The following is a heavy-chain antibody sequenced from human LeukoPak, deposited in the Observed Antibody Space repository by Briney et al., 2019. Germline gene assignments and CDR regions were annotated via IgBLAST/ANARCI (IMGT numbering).Heavy chain of an antibody. J-gene: IGHJ4*02. CDR2: ISSSSSTI. D-gene: IGHD2-15*01. CDR1: GFSFSTYA. V-gene: IGHV3-48*04. Sequence: GGSLRLSCAASGFSFSTYAMNWVRQAPGKGLEWVSYISSSSSTIYYADSVKGRFTISRDNAKNSLYLQMNSLRAEDTAVYYCARDRGTKYCSGGSCWGQGTLVTVSS. CDR3: ARDRGTKYCSGGSC.